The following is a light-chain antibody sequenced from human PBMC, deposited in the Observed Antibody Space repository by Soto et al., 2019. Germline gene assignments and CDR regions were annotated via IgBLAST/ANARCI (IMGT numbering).Light chain of an antibody. CDR2: EVS. V-gene: IGLV2-14*01. J-gene: IGLJ3*02. CDR3: TSYTTNSTWV. CDR1: SSDVGGYNY. Sequence: QSALTQPASVSGSPGQSIAISCTGTSSDVGGYNYVSWYQQHPGNAPKLMIYEVSSRPSGVSNRFSGSKSANTASLTISGLQAEDEADYYCTSYTTNSTWVFGGGTKLTVL.